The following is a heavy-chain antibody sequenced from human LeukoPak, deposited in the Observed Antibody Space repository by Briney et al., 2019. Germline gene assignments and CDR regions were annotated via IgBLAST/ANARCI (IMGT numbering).Heavy chain of an antibody. CDR3: ATAHYYGSGSYYPRGAFDI. V-gene: IGHV1-2*04. CDR1: GYTFTGYY. CDR2: INPNSGGT. Sequence: RVGSVKVSCKASGYTFTGYYMHWVRQTPGQGLEWMGWINPNSGGTNYAQKFQGWVTMTRDTSISTAYMELSRLRSDDTAVYYCATAHYYGSGSYYPRGAFDIWGQGTMVTVSS. J-gene: IGHJ3*02. D-gene: IGHD3-10*01.